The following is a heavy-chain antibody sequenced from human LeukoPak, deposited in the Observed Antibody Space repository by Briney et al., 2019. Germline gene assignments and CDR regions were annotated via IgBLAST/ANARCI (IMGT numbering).Heavy chain of an antibody. CDR1: GFNVRSKY. CDR3: ARVSFGPASEWFDP. V-gene: IGHV3-53*01. J-gene: IGHJ5*02. CDR2: FYSGGTT. D-gene: IGHD3/OR15-3a*01. Sequence: GGSLRLSCAASGFNVRSKYMSWVRQAPGKGLESVSVFYSGGTTAYADSVKGRFTVSIDNSNNTLYLQMNSLRAEDTAVYYCARVSFGPASEWFDPWGQGTLVTVSS.